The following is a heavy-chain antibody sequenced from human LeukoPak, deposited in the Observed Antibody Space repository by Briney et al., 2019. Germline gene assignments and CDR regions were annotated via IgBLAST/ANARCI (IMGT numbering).Heavy chain of an antibody. D-gene: IGHD3-9*01. V-gene: IGHV1-2*06. CDR2: INPNSGGT. CDR1: GYTFTGYY. CDR3: ASPGLRYFDLLLLGDDAFDI. Sequence: VASVEVSCKASGYTFTGYYMHWVRQAPGQGLEWMGRINPNSGGTNYAQKFQGRVTMTRDTSISTAYMELSRLRSDDTAVYYCASPGLRYFDLLLLGDDAFDIWGQGTMVTVSS. J-gene: IGHJ3*02.